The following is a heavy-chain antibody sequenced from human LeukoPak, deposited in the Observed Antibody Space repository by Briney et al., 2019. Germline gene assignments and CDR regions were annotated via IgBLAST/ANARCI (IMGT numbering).Heavy chain of an antibody. V-gene: IGHV1-18*01. CDR1: GYTFTSYG. Sequence: ASLKVPCKASGYTFTSYGISWVRQAPGQGLEWMGWISAYNGNTNYAQKLQGRVTMTTDRSTSTAYMELRSLRSDDTAVYYCARGGAIDSSSSEIDYWGQGTLVTVSS. J-gene: IGHJ4*02. CDR2: ISAYNGNT. CDR3: ARGGAIDSSSSEIDY. D-gene: IGHD6-6*01.